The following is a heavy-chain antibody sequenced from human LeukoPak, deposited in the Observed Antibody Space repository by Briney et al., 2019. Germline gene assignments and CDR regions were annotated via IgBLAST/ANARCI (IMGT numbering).Heavy chain of an antibody. D-gene: IGHD5-12*01. CDR3: ASGGHVDY. V-gene: IGHV3-7*01. CDR1: GFSFSNFW. J-gene: IGHJ4*02. CDR2: IREDGSEK. Sequence: GGSLRLSCAASGFSFSNFWMTWVRQAPGKGLEWVANIREDGSEKYYVESVKGRFTISRDNAKNSLFLQMNSLRAEDTAVYYCASGGHVDYCGQGTLVTVSS.